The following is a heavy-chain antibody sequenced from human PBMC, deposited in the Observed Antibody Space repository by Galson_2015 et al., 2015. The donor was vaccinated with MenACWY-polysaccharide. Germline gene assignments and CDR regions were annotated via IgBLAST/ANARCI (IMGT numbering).Heavy chain of an antibody. D-gene: IGHD6-19*01. V-gene: IGHV3-7*01. CDR3: AGGAGTKRRLDY. J-gene: IGHJ4*02. Sequence: SLRLSCAASGFTFSTYWMNWVRQAPGKGLEWVANIKEDGSEKYYVDSVKGRFTISRDNAKNSLYLQMNSLRAEDTAVYYWAGGAGTKRRLDYWGQGTLVTVSS. CDR1: GFTFSTYW. CDR2: IKEDGSEK.